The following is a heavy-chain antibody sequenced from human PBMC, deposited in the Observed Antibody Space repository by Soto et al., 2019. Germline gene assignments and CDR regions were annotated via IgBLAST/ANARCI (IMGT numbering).Heavy chain of an antibody. V-gene: IGHV3-23*01. CDR2: ISGGGSNT. CDR3: AKDSNKYSSSLRGRYFDY. J-gene: IGHJ4*02. D-gene: IGHD4-4*01. Sequence: GGSLRLSCAASGFPFSSYVVSWVRQAPGKGLEWVSGISGGGSNTFYADYVKGRFTISRDNSKNTLLLQMNSLGAEDTAVYYCAKDSNKYSSSLRGRYFDYWGQGIGVTVSS. CDR1: GFPFSSYV.